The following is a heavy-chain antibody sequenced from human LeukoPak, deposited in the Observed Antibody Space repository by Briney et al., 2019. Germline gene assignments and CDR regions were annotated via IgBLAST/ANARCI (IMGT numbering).Heavy chain of an antibody. CDR2: INTDGSTT. D-gene: IGHD6-6*01. V-gene: IGHV3-74*01. J-gene: IGHJ4*02. Sequence: GGSLRLSCVVSGFTFSTYWMYWVRQAPGKGLVWVSRINTDGSTTNYADSVKGRFTISRDNAKSSLYLQMSSLRAEDTAVYYCARGSPYSSSSEFDYWGQGTLVTVSS. CDR1: GFTFSTYW. CDR3: ARGSPYSSSSEFDY.